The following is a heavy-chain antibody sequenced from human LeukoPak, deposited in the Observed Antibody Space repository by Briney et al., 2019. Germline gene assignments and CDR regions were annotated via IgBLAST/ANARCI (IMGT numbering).Heavy chain of an antibody. J-gene: IGHJ3*02. CDR3: ARVGYYDSSGYYEPHDAFDI. D-gene: IGHD3-22*01. CDR1: GFTFSSYW. V-gene: IGHV3-7*01. CDR2: IKQDGSEK. Sequence: GGSLRLSCAASGFTFSSYWMSWVRQAPGKGLEWVANIKQDGSEKYYVDSVKGRFTISRDNAKNSLYLQMNSLRAEDTAVYYCARVGYYDSSGYYEPHDAFDIWGQGTMVTVSS.